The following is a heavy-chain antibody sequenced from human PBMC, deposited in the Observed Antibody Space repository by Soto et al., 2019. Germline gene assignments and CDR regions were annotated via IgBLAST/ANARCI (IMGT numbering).Heavy chain of an antibody. Sequence: GGSLRLSCAAYGFTFTSYAMSWVRQAPGKGLEWVSAITGSGDNTFYANSVKGRFSVSKDISKNTLYLQMYSLRADDTALYYCVKGERTDGWPRWGQGTLVTVSS. V-gene: IGHV3-23*01. CDR2: ITGSGDNT. J-gene: IGHJ4*02. D-gene: IGHD6-19*01. CDR3: VKGERTDGWPR. CDR1: GFTFTSYA.